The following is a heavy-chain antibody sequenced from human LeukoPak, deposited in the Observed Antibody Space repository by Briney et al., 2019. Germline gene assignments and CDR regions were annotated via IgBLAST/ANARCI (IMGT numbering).Heavy chain of an antibody. CDR1: GFTLNSYG. CDR2: ISYDGTNK. V-gene: IGHV3-30*03. J-gene: IGHJ4*02. CDR3: ASQTPRRLPIAVADYFDY. D-gene: IGHD6-19*01. Sequence: PGGSLRLSCAASGFTLNSYGMHWVRQAPGKGLEWVAVISYDGTNKYYADSVKGRFTISRDNAKNSLYLQMNSLRAEDTAVYYCASQTPRRLPIAVADYFDYWGQGTLVTVSS.